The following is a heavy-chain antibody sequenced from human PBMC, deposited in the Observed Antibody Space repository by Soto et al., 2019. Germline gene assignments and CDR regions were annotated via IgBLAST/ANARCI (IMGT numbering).Heavy chain of an antibody. D-gene: IGHD4-17*01. CDR1: GGSISSYY. Sequence: SETLSLTCTVSGGSISSYYWSWIRQPPGKGLEWIGYIYYSGSTNYNPSLKSRVTISVDTSKNQFSLKLSSVTAADTAVYYCARGIIGDYGYYFDYWGQGTLVTVSS. V-gene: IGHV4-59*01. CDR3: ARGIIGDYGYYFDY. J-gene: IGHJ4*02. CDR2: IYYSGST.